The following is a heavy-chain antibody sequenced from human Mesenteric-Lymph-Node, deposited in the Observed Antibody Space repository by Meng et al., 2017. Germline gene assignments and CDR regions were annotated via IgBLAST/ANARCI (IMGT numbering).Heavy chain of an antibody. V-gene: IGHV4-30-4*01. CDR2: IYSSGST. CDR1: GGSISSGDYY. D-gene: IGHD5-12*01. CDR3: AGDRRGVATVDY. J-gene: IGHJ4*02. Sequence: QVQLQESGLRLVKSAQTLSLTRTVSGGSISSGDYYWSWFRQPPGKGLGWIGYIYSSGSTYYNPSLKSRITISVDTSKNQFSLRLTSVTAADTAVYYCAGDRRGVATVDYWGQGTLVTVSS.